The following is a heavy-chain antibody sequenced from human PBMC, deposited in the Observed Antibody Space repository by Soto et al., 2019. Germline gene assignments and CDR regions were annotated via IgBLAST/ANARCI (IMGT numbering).Heavy chain of an antibody. Sequence: QVQLVQSGAEVKKPGASVKVSCEASGYPFSAFDINWVRQAGGQGLEWMGWMNPDSGDTAFAQRFQDRITITRSTSISTAYMELSRLTSDDTAVYFCVRQPGGVATPGDDYWGQGTLVTVSS. J-gene: IGHJ4*02. D-gene: IGHD2-15*01. CDR3: VRQPGGVATPGDDY. CDR2: MNPDSGDT. V-gene: IGHV1-8*01. CDR1: GYPFSAFD.